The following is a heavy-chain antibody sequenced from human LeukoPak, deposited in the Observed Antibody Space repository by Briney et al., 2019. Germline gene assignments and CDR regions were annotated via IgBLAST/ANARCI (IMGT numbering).Heavy chain of an antibody. V-gene: IGHV1-69*13. J-gene: IGHJ5*02. CDR3: ARGASSGWYNWFDP. D-gene: IGHD6-19*01. CDR2: IIPIFGTA. CDR1: GGAFSSYA. Sequence: SVKVSCKASGGAFSSYAISWVRQAPGQGLEWMGGIIPIFGTANYAQKFQGRVTITADESTSTAYMELSSLRSEDTAVYYCARGASSGWYNWFDPWGQGTLVTVSS.